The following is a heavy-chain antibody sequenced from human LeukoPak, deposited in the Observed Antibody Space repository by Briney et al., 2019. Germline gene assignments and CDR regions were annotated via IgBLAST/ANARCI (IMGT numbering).Heavy chain of an antibody. Sequence: SVKVSCKASGGTFSSYAISWVRQAPGQGLEWMGRIIPILGIANYAQKFQGRVTITADKSTSTAYMELSSLRSEDTAVYYCAVRAQVGATLLDYWGQGTLVTVSS. CDR3: AVRAQVGATLLDY. CDR2: IIPILGIA. J-gene: IGHJ4*02. D-gene: IGHD1-26*01. CDR1: GGTFSSYA. V-gene: IGHV1-69*04.